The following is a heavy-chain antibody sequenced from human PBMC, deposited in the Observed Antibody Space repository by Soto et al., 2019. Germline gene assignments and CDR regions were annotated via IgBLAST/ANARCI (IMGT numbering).Heavy chain of an antibody. CDR3: AREWLRYCMDV. D-gene: IGHD5-12*01. Sequence: GGSLRLSCAASGFTFNSYDMSWVRQAPGKGLEWVSGVSGGGANTYYAESVKGRFTVSRDNSKNTVYPQMNSLRAEDTAVYYCAREWLRYCMDVWGQGTTVTVSS. V-gene: IGHV3-23*01. J-gene: IGHJ6*02. CDR2: VSGGGANT. CDR1: GFTFNSYD.